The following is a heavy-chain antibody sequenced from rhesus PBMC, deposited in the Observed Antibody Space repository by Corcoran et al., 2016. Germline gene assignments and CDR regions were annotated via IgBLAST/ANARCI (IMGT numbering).Heavy chain of an antibody. Sequence: QVQLQESGPGLVKPSETLSVTCGVSGDSFRNYWWSWIRQPPGKGLEWIGEINGKSGNTNYNPSLKSRVTIFRDASKSQFSLKLSSVTAADTAVYYCAKEARWGTAGRQNWGQGVLVTVSS. D-gene: IGHD1-1*01. CDR3: AKEARWGTAGRQN. CDR2: INGKSGNT. CDR1: GDSFRNYW. V-gene: IGHV4-80*01. J-gene: IGHJ4*01.